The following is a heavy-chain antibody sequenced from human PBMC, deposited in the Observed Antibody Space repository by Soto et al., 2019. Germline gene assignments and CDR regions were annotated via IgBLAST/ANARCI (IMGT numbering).Heavy chain of an antibody. J-gene: IGHJ3*02. Sequence: QVQLVQSGAEVKKPGASMKVSCKASGYIFTGHFMHWVRLAPGQGLEWMGWINPKTGDTGYAQKFQGRVTLTRDTSINTAYMDLNSLISDDTAVYYCVRGESMTVAATLKTPFEIWGQGTMVTVSS. V-gene: IGHV1-2*02. CDR1: GYIFTGHF. CDR2: INPKTGDT. CDR3: VRGESMTVAATLKTPFEI. D-gene: IGHD6-19*01.